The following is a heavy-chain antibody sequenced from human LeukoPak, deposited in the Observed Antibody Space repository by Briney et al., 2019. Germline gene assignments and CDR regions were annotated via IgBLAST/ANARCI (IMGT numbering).Heavy chain of an antibody. CDR2: ISGSGGST. CDR1: GFTFTNAW. V-gene: IGHV3-23*01. CDR3: AKELELRLWYY. D-gene: IGHD1-7*01. Sequence: PGGSLRLSCAASGFTFTNAWMSWVRQAPGKGLEWVSAISGSGGSTYYADSVKGRFTISRDNSKNTLYLQMNSLRAEDTAVYYCAKELELRLWYYWGQGTLVTVSS. J-gene: IGHJ4*02.